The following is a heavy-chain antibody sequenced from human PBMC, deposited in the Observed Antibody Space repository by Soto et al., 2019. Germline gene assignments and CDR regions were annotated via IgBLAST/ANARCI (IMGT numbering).Heavy chain of an antibody. V-gene: IGHV3-73*01. CDR2: IRSKANSYAT. CDR1: GFTFSGSA. D-gene: IGHD3-9*01. Sequence: PGGSLRLSCAASGFTFSGSAMHWVRQASGKGLEWVGRIRSKANSYATAYAASVKGRFTISRDDSKNTAYLQMNSLKTEDTAVYYCTSRPYYDILTGQMDYYYYYGMDVWGQGTTVTVS. CDR3: TSRPYYDILTGQMDYYYYYGMDV. J-gene: IGHJ6*02.